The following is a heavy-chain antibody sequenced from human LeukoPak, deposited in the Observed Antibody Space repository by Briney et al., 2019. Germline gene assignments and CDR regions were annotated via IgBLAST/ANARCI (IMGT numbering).Heavy chain of an antibody. D-gene: IGHD6-19*01. J-gene: IGHJ4*02. CDR2: ISWYSGST. Sequence: GRSLRLSCAASEFTFDGYAMHWVRQAPGKGREWVSRISWYSGSTAYAHSVRGRFTISRDNAKNSLYLQINSLRTEGTALYYCAKEYSSGGGVFFDYWGQGTLVTVSS. V-gene: IGHV3-9*01. CDR3: AKEYSSGGGVFFDY. CDR1: EFTFDGYA.